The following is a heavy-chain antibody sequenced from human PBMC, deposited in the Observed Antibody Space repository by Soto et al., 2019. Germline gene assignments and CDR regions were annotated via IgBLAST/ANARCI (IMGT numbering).Heavy chain of an antibody. V-gene: IGHV3-30*18. CDR3: AKVTEGPYYYGMDV. Sequence: LRLSCAASGFTFSSYGMHWVRQAPGKGLEWVAVISYDGSNKYYADSVKGRFTISRDNSKNTLYLQMNSLRAEDTAVYYCAKVTEGPYYYGMDVWGQGTTVTVSS. J-gene: IGHJ6*02. CDR2: ISYDGSNK. D-gene: IGHD3-16*01. CDR1: GFTFSSYG.